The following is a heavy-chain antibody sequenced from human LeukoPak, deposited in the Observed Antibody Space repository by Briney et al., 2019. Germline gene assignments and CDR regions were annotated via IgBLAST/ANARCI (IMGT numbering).Heavy chain of an antibody. CDR2: INHSGST. J-gene: IGHJ4*02. CDR3: ARGGDIVVVPAATGPKGTFDY. V-gene: IGHV4-34*01. D-gene: IGHD2-2*01. CDR1: GGSFSGYY. Sequence: SETLSLTCAVYGGSFSGYYWSCIRQPPGKGLEWLGEINHSGSTNYNPSLKSRVTISVDTSKNQFSLKLSSVTAADTAVYYCARGGDIVVVPAATGPKGTFDYWGQGTLVTVSS.